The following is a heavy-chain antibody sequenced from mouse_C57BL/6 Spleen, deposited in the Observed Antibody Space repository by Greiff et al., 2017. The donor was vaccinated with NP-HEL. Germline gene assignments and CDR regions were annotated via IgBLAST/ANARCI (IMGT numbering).Heavy chain of an antibody. J-gene: IGHJ4*01. D-gene: IGHD2-2*01. CDR1: GYAFSSSW. V-gene: IGHV1-82*01. CDR2: IYPGDGDT. Sequence: VQLQESGPELVKPGASVKISCKASGYAFSSSWMNWVKQRPGKGLEWIGRIYPGDGDTNYNGKFKGKATLTADKSSSTAYMQLSSLTSEDSAVYVCARGGGYDVGYAMDYWGQGTSVTVSS. CDR3: ARGGGYDVGYAMDY.